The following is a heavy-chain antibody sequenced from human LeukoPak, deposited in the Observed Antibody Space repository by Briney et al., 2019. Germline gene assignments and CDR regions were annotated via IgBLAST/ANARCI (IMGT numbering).Heavy chain of an antibody. V-gene: IGHV1-8*03. J-gene: IGHJ3*02. D-gene: IGHD3-22*01. Sequence: GASVKVSCKASGYTFTSYDINWVRQATGQGLEWMGWMNPNSGNTGYAQKFQGRVTITRNTSISTAYMELSSLRSEDTAVYYCAREVVDYYDSSGSHDAFDIWGQGTMVTVSS. CDR2: MNPNSGNT. CDR1: GYTFTSYD. CDR3: AREVVDYYDSSGSHDAFDI.